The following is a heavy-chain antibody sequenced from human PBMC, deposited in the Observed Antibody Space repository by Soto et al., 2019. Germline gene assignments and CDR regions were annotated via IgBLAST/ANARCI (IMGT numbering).Heavy chain of an antibody. CDR3: ARKFILTGENWFDP. V-gene: IGHV1-18*01. CDR1: GYTFTSYG. Sequence: ASVKVSCKASGYTFTSYGISWVRQAPGQGLEWMGWISAYNGNTNYAQKLQGRVTMTTDTSTSTAYMELRSLRSDDTAVYYCARKFILTGENWFDPWGQGTLVTVSP. D-gene: IGHD3-9*01. J-gene: IGHJ5*02. CDR2: ISAYNGNT.